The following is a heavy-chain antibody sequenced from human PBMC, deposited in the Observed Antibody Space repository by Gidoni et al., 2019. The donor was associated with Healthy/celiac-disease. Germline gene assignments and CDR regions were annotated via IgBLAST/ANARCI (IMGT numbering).Heavy chain of an antibody. CDR2: INHSGST. Sequence: QVQLQQWGAGLLKPSETLSLTCAVYGGSFSGYYWSWIRQPPGKGLEWIGEINHSGSTNYNPSLKSRVTISVDTSKNQFSLKLSSVTAADTAVYYCASGAFHYYDSSGYYWGWGQGTLVTVSS. D-gene: IGHD3-22*01. CDR3: ASGAFHYYDSSGYYWG. CDR1: GGSFSGYY. V-gene: IGHV4-34*01. J-gene: IGHJ4*02.